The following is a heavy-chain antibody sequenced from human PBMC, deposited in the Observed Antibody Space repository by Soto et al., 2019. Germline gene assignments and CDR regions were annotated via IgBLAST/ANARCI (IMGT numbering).Heavy chain of an antibody. D-gene: IGHD1-1*01. J-gene: IGHJ6*02. CDR3: ARFPLLERGMDV. CDR2: INPNSGGT. CDR1: GYTFTGYY. V-gene: IGHV1-2*02. Sequence: ASVKVSFKASGYTFTGYYMHWLRQAPGQGLEWMGWINPNSGGTNYAQKFQGRVTMTRDTSISTAYMELSRLRSDDTAVYYCARFPLLERGMDVWGQGTTVTVSS.